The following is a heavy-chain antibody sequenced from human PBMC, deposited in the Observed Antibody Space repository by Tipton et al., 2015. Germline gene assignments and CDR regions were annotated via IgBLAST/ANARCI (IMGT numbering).Heavy chain of an antibody. CDR3: ARARGRHGGLFDS. CDR2: ISFSDTP. D-gene: IGHD4-23*01. CDR1: GGSVSSGSYY. J-gene: IGHJ4*02. Sequence: TLSLTCTVSGGSVSSGSYYWSWIRQPPGKGLEWIGYISFSDTPHYHPTLKSRITISLNTSKNQFSLKVSSVTASDTAVYYCARARGRHGGLFDSWGQGILVTVSS. V-gene: IGHV4-61*01.